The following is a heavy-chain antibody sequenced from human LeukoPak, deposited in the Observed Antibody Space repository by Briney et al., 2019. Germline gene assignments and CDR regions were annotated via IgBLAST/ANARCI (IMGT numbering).Heavy chain of an antibody. V-gene: IGHV3-23*01. Sequence: GGSLRLSCAASGFTFSSYDMSWVRQAPGKGLEWVSAISGSGGSTYYAGSVKGRFTISKDNSKNTLYLQMNRLRAEDTAVYYCAKDGDYGGYFDYWSQGTLVTVSS. J-gene: IGHJ4*02. CDR3: AKDGDYGGYFDY. D-gene: IGHD3-16*01. CDR1: GFTFSSYD. CDR2: ISGSGGST.